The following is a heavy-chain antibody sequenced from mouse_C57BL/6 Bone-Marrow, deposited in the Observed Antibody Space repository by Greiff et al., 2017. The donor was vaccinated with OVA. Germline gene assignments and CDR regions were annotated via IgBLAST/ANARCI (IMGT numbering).Heavy chain of an antibody. D-gene: IGHD2-1*01. CDR3: TEGNPWFAY. J-gene: IGHJ3*01. V-gene: IGHV6-3*01. Sequence: EVQGVASGGGLVQPGGSMKLSCVASGFTFSNYWMNWVRQSPEKGLEWVAQIRLKSDNYATHYAESVKGRFTISRDDSKRSVSLQMNNLRAEDTGIYYCTEGNPWFAYWGQGTLVTVSA. CDR1: GFTFSNYW. CDR2: IRLKSDNYAT.